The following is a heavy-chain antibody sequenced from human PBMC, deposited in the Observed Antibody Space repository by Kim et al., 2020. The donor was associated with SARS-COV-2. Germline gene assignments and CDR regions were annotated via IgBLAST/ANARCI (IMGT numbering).Heavy chain of an antibody. J-gene: IGHJ4*02. V-gene: IGHV4-4*02. Sequence: SLKSRVPISVDKSKNQFSLKLSSVTAADTAVYYCAREPDYYDSSGYYLDYWGQGTLVTVSS. CDR3: AREPDYYDSSGYYLDY. D-gene: IGHD3-22*01.